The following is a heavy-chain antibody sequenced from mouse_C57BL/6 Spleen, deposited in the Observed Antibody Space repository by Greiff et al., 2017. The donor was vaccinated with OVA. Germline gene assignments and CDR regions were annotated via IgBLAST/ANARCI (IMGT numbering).Heavy chain of an antibody. Sequence: QVQLKQPGAELVRPGSSVKLSCKASGYTFTSYWMDWVKQRPGQGLEWIGNIYPSDSETHYNQKFKDKATLTVDKSSSTAYMQLSSLTSEDSAVYYCARVYYGYDGCAYWGQGTLVTVSA. CDR3: ARVYYGYDGCAY. CDR2: IYPSDSET. J-gene: IGHJ3*01. V-gene: IGHV1-61*01. CDR1: GYTFTSYW. D-gene: IGHD2-2*01.